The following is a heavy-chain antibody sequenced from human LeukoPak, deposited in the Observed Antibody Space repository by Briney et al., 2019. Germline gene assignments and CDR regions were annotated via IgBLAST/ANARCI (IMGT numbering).Heavy chain of an antibody. CDR3: ARADDAIVVVVAAMFY. D-gene: IGHD2-15*01. V-gene: IGHV3-23*01. CDR2: ISGSGGST. J-gene: IGHJ4*02. CDR1: GFTFSSYA. Sequence: GGSLRLSCAASGFTFSSYAMSWVRQAPGKGLEWVSGISGSGGSTYYADSVKGRFTISRDNSKNTLYLQMNSLRAEDTAVYYCARADDAIVVVVAAMFYWGQGTLVTVSS.